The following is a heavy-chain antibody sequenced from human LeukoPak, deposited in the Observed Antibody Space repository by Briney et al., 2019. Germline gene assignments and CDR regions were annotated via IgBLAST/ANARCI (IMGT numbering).Heavy chain of an antibody. D-gene: IGHD5-12*01. J-gene: IGHJ4*02. CDR1: GFTVSSNY. Sequence: PGGSLRLSCAASGFTVSSNYMSWVRQAPGKGLEWVSAISGSGGSTYYADSVKGRFTIPRDNSKNTLYLQMNSLRAEDTAVYYCAKGGVSGYDYGYWGQGTLVTVSS. CDR3: AKGGVSGYDYGY. CDR2: ISGSGGST. V-gene: IGHV3-23*01.